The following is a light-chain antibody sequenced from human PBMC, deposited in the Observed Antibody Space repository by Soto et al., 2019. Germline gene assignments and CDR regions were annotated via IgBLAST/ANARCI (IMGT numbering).Light chain of an antibody. J-gene: IGKJ2*01. CDR2: GAS. Sequence: EIVMTQSPATLSVSPGERATLSCRASQSVSSNLAWYQQKPGQAPRLLIYGASTRATGIPGRFSGSGSGTECTLTISSLQAEDFAVYYCQQYNNWPGALGQGTKLEIK. V-gene: IGKV3-15*01. CDR3: QQYNNWPGA. CDR1: QSVSSN.